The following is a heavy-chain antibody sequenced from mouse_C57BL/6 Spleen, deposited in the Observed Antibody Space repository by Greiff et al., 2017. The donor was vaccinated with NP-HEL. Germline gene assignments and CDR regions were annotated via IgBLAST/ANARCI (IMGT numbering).Heavy chain of an antibody. J-gene: IGHJ2*01. Sequence: EVQLVESGAELVKPGASVKLSCTASGFNIKDYYMHWVKQRTEQGLEWIGRIDPEDGETKYAPKFQGKATITADTSSDTAYLQLSSLTSEDTAVYYCARSSDYYGSSRGFFDYWGQGTTLTVSS. CDR1: GFNIKDYY. CDR3: ARSSDYYGSSRGFFDY. D-gene: IGHD1-1*01. V-gene: IGHV14-2*01. CDR2: IDPEDGET.